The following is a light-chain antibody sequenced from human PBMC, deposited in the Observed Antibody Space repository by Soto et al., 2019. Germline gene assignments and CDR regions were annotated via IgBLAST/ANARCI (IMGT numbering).Light chain of an antibody. V-gene: IGKV3-20*01. CDR3: QQYGSSPGT. CDR2: GAS. J-gene: IGKJ1*01. Sequence: EIVLTQSPGTLSLSPGERATLSCRASQSVSSSYLAWYQQKPGQAPRLPIYGASSSATGIPDRFSGSGSGTDFTLTISRLEPEDFAVYYCQQYGSSPGTFGQGTKVEIK. CDR1: QSVSSSY.